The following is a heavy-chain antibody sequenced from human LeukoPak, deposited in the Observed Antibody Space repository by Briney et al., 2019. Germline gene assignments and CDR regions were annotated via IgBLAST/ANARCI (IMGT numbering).Heavy chain of an antibody. CDR1: GYTFTSYA. CDR2: INAGNGNI. CDR3: ARVQSAYCSSTSCYGGYFDY. V-gene: IGHV1-3*01. D-gene: IGHD2-2*01. J-gene: IGHJ4*02. Sequence: GGSVRVSCKASGYTFTSYAMHWVGQAPGQRLEWMGWINAGNGNIKHAQKFKGRVTITRDPSASTAYMELSSLRSEDTAVYYCARVQSAYCSSTSCYGGYFDYWGQGTLVTVSS.